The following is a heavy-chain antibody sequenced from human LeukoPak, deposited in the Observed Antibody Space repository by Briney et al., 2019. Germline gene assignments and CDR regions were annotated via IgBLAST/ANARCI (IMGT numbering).Heavy chain of an antibody. J-gene: IGHJ4*02. Sequence: PGGSLRLSCAASGFTFSSYGMHWVRQAPGKGLEWGAFIRYDGSNKYYADSVKGRFTISRDNSKNTLYLQMNSLRAEDTAVYYCAKDRVVPAANYFDYWGQGTLVTVSS. CDR2: IRYDGSNK. CDR3: AKDRVVPAANYFDY. CDR1: GFTFSSYG. D-gene: IGHD2-2*01. V-gene: IGHV3-30*02.